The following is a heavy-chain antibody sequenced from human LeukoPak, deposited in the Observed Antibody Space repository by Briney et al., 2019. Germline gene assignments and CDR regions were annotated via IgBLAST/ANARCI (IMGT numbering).Heavy chain of an antibody. CDR3: AKGVDSFTNYDFWSGYYQPAYYYYGMDV. Sequence: GGSLRLSCAASGFTFSSYAMSWVRQAPGKGLEWVSAISGSGGSTYYADSVKGRFTISRDNSKNTLYLQMNSLRAEDTAVYYCAKGVDSFTNYDFWSGYYQPAYYYYGMDVWGQGTTVTVSS. CDR2: ISGSGGST. V-gene: IGHV3-23*01. J-gene: IGHJ6*02. D-gene: IGHD3-3*01. CDR1: GFTFSSYA.